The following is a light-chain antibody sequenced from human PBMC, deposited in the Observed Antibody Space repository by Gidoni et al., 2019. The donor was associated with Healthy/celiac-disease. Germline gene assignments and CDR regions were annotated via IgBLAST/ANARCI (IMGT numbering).Light chain of an antibody. CDR3: QQSYSTPPL. V-gene: IGKV1-39*01. CDR1: QSISSY. CDR2: AAS. Sequence: DIQMTPSPSSLSASVGDRVTITCRASQSISSYLNWYQQKPGKAPTRLLYAASSLQSGVPSNFSGSGSGTDFTLTISSLQPEDFAAYYCQQSYSTPPLFGQGTRLEIK. J-gene: IGKJ2*01.